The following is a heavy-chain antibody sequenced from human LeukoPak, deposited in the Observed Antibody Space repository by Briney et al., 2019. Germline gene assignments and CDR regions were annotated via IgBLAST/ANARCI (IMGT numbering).Heavy chain of an antibody. CDR3: ARDDGYSSSWNHDAFDI. J-gene: IGHJ3*02. Sequence: GGSLRLSCAASGFTFSDYNMNWVRQAPGKGLEWVSSISTSSHDKYYADSVKGRFTISRDNSKNTLYLQMNSLRAEDTAVYYCARDDGYSSSWNHDAFDIWGQGTMVTVSS. V-gene: IGHV3-21*04. CDR2: ISTSSHDK. D-gene: IGHD6-13*01. CDR1: GFTFSDYN.